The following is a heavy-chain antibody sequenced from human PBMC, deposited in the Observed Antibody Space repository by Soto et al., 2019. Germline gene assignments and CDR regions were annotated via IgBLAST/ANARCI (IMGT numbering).Heavy chain of an antibody. CDR3: AKGGYYSLFDI. CDR1: VFPFSSYA. J-gene: IGHJ3*02. D-gene: IGHD3-16*01. CDR2: ISGSGGRT. Sequence: GGSLRLSCVPSVFPFSSYAMSCVRQTPGKGLEWVSGISGSGGRTYYADSVKGRFTISRDNSNNTLSLQMHILRVEDTAVYFCAKGGYYSLFDIWGQGTMVTVSS. V-gene: IGHV3-23*01.